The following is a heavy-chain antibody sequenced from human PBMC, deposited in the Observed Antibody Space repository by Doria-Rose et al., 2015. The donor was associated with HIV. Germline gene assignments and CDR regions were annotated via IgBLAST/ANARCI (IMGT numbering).Heavy chain of an antibody. CDR3: ARIKSSGWYHKYYFDF. CDR1: GVSLSSPGMG. D-gene: IGHD6-13*01. V-gene: IGHV2-26*01. CDR2: IFSDDER. Sequence: QVTLKESGPVLVKPTETLTLTCTVSGVSLSSPGMGVSWIRQPPVKALEWLANIFSDDERSYKTSLKSRLTISRGTSKSQVVLTMTDMDPVDTATYYCARIKSSGWYHKYYFDFWGQGTLVIVSA. J-gene: IGHJ4*02.